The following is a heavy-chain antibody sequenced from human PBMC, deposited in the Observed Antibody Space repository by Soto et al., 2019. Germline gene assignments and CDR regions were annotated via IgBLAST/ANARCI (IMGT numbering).Heavy chain of an antibody. CDR2: ISSSGYI. D-gene: IGHD2-15*01. CDR1: GFNFNSYT. Sequence: PGGSLRLSCAASGFNFNSYTINCIRQAPGKRLEWLSSISSSGYIFSTDSVRGRFTISRDNAKNSVYLQINSLRAEDTAVYFCVRDCSGGSCYPGMDVWRQGTTVTVSS. CDR3: VRDCSGGSCYPGMDV. J-gene: IGHJ6*02. V-gene: IGHV3-21*01.